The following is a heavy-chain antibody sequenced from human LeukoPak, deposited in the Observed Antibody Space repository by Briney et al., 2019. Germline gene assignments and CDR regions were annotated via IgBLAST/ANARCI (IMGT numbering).Heavy chain of an antibody. J-gene: IGHJ4*02. D-gene: IGHD6-19*01. CDR2: IRYDGSNK. CDR1: GFTFSSYG. Sequence: GGSLRLSCAASGFTFSSYGMHWVRQAPGKGLEWAAFIRYDGSNKYYADSVKGRFTISRDNSKNTLYLQMNSLRAEDTAVYYCAKPEYSSGPPPDRGQGTLVTVSS. CDR3: AKPEYSSGPPPD. V-gene: IGHV3-30*02.